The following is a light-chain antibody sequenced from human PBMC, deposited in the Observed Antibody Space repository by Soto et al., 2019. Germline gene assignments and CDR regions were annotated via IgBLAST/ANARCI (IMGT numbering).Light chain of an antibody. Sequence: EIVLTQSPGTLSLSPGEEATLSCRASQSVDSNYLAWYQQKPGQAPRLLIYGASTRATGIPARFSGSGSGTEFTLTISSLQSEDFAVYYCQQYGTSPLTFGRGTKVDIK. CDR2: GAS. V-gene: IGKV3-20*01. CDR1: QSVDSNY. CDR3: QQYGTSPLT. J-gene: IGKJ4*01.